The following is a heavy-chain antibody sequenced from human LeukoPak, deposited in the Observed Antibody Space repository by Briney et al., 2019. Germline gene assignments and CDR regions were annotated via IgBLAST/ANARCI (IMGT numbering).Heavy chain of an antibody. CDR3: AKDPIWRDFWSGPDY. Sequence: GGSLRLSCAASGFTFSSYAMSWVRQAPGKGLEWVSAISGSGGSTYYADSVKGRFTISRDNSKNTLYLQMSSLRAEDTAVYYCAKDPIWRDFWSGPDYWGQGTLVTVSS. CDR2: ISGSGGST. D-gene: IGHD3-3*01. V-gene: IGHV3-23*01. J-gene: IGHJ4*02. CDR1: GFTFSSYA.